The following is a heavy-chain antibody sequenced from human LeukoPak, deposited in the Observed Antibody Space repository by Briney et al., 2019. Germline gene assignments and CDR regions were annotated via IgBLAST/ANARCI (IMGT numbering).Heavy chain of an antibody. CDR1: GYTFTSYY. V-gene: IGHV1-46*01. CDR3: APEGYDILTGSRGWYFDL. Sequence: ASVTVSCKASGYTFTSYYMHWVRQAPGQGLEWMGIINPSGGSTRYAQKSQGRVTMIRGTSTSTVYMELSSLRSEDTAVYYCAPEGYDILTGSRGWYFDLWGRGTLVTVSS. CDR2: INPSGGST. D-gene: IGHD3-9*01. J-gene: IGHJ2*01.